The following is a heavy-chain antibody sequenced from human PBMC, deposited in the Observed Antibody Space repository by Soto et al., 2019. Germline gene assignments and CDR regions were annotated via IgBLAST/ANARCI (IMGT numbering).Heavy chain of an antibody. CDR1: GFTFSDSA. CDR2: VTVSGDTS. V-gene: IGHV3-23*01. D-gene: IGHD2-15*01. CDR3: AKHGCSYPACYPYYYYVDV. J-gene: IGHJ6*03. Sequence: EVQLLESGGGLAQPGGSLRLSCAASGFTFSDSALSWVRQGTGKWLEWVASVTVSGDTSYYADSVEGRVTISRDNSKNPQYLQMNSLRADDTAVYYCAKHGCSYPACYPYYYYVDVWGEGATVTVSS.